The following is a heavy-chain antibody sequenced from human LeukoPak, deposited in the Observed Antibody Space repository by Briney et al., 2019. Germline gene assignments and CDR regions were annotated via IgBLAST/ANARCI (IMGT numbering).Heavy chain of an antibody. CDR1: RFTFSSYA. Sequence: GGSLRLSCAASRFTFSSYAMSWVRQAPGKGLEWVSDISGSGASTYYADSVKGRFSISRDNSENTLYLQMNSLRAEDTAVYYCAKVLGSSSGYYSHFDYWGQGTLVTVSS. V-gene: IGHV3-23*01. D-gene: IGHD3-22*01. CDR2: ISGSGAST. J-gene: IGHJ4*02. CDR3: AKVLGSSSGYYSHFDY.